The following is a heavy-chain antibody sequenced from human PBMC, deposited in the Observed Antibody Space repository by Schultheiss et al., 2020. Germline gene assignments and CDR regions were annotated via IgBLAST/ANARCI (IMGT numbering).Heavy chain of an antibody. D-gene: IGHD1-26*01. CDR2: ISGSGGST. CDR1: GFTFSSYA. V-gene: IGHV3-23*01. J-gene: IGHJ5*02. Sequence: GGSLRLSCAASGFTFSSYAMSWVRQAPGKGLEWVSAISGSGGSTYYADSVKGRFTISRDNSKNTLYLQMNSLRPEDTAVYYCASNDHEWELLRRWFDPWGQGTLVTVSS. CDR3: ASNDHEWELLRRWFDP.